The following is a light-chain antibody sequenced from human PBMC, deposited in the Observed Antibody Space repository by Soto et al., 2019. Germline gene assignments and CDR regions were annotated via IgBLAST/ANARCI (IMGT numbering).Light chain of an antibody. V-gene: IGKV3-15*01. J-gene: IGKJ1*01. Sequence: ILMTQSPATVSVSPGERATLSCRASQNIYYNVAWYQHRPGQAPSLLIYRASTRAPGVPARFSGSGSGTELPLPTSSLQPEYFTVYSCLQYHNLWAFGQGTMVDIK. CDR3: LQYHNLWA. CDR1: QNIYYN. CDR2: RAS.